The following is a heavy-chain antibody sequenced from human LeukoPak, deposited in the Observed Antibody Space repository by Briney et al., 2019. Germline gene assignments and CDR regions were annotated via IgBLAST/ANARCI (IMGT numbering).Heavy chain of an antibody. CDR3: AKDGGRSGSYYCDY. CDR1: GSSFSTYW. D-gene: IGHD1-26*01. CDR2: IKQDGSEK. V-gene: IGHV3-7*01. J-gene: IGHJ4*02. Sequence: QAGGSLRLSCAASGSSFSTYWMSWVRQAPGKGLEWVANIKQDGSEKYYVDSVKGRFTISRDNSKNTLYLQMNSLRAEDTAVYYCAKDGGRSGSYYCDYWGQGTLVTVSS.